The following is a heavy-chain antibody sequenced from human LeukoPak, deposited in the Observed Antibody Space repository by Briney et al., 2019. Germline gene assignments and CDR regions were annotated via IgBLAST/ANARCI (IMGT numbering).Heavy chain of an antibody. CDR1: GGSISSSNW. J-gene: IGHJ4*02. CDR3: ARASSGYPARTFDY. D-gene: IGHD3-22*01. V-gene: IGHV4-4*02. Sequence: PSGTLSLTCAVSGGSISSSNWWSWVRQPPGKGLEWIGEIYHSGSTNYNPSLKSRVTISVDKSKNQFSLKLSSVTAADTAVYYCARASSGYPARTFDYWGQGTLVTVSS. CDR2: IYHSGST.